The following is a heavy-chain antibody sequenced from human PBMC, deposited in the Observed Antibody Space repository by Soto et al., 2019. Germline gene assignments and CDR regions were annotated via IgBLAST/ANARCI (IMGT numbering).Heavy chain of an antibody. D-gene: IGHD3-22*01. Sequence: GSLRLSCAASGFTFSSYAMSWVRQAPGKGLEWVSVISGSGYDKYYADSVKGRFTISRDNSKNTLYLQMDNLRGEDTAVYYCAKAPYSYDSRGYYYHAFDVWGQGTMVTVSS. CDR2: ISGSGYDK. CDR3: AKAPYSYDSRGYYYHAFDV. J-gene: IGHJ3*01. CDR1: GFTFSSYA. V-gene: IGHV3-23*01.